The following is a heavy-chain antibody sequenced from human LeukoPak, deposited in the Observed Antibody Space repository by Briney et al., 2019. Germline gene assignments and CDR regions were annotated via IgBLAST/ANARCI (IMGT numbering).Heavy chain of an antibody. CDR2: INPSGGST. D-gene: IGHD3-10*01. CDR3: ARAAGSGSPLRTYYYYYYYMDV. CDR1: GYTFTSYY. V-gene: IGHV1-46*01. J-gene: IGHJ6*03. Sequence: GASVKVSCKASGYTFTSYYMHWVRQAPGQGLEWMGIINPSGGSTSYAQKFQGRVTMTRDMSTSTVYMELSSLRSEDTAVYYCARAAGSGSPLRTYYYYYYYMDVWGKGTTVTVSS.